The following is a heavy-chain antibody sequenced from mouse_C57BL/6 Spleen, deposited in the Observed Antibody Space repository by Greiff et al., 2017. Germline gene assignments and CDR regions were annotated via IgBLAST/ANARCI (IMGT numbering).Heavy chain of an antibody. V-gene: IGHV1-64*01. Sequence: QVQLQQPGAELVKPGASVKLSCKASGYTFTSYWMHWVKQRPGQGLEWIEMIHPNSGSTNYNEKFKSKATLTVDKSSSTAYMQLSSLTSEDSAVXYCARGDYDDGGLAYWGQGTLVTVSA. J-gene: IGHJ3*01. CDR2: IHPNSGST. D-gene: IGHD2-4*01. CDR3: ARGDYDDGGLAY. CDR1: GYTFTSYW.